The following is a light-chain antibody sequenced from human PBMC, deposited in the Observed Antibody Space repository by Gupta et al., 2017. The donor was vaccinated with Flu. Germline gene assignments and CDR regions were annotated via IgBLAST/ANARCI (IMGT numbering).Light chain of an antibody. CDR2: DVS. CDR3: CSSESSYPYV. J-gene: IGLJ1*01. V-gene: IGLV2-11*01. Sequence: QSALTQPRSLSRSPGQSVTISCTGTSSDVGGYKYVSWYQQHPGKAPKLMIYDVSKRPSGVPDRFSASKSGTTASLTISGLQAEDEADYYCCSSESSYPYVFGTGTKLTVL. CDR1: SSDVGGYKY.